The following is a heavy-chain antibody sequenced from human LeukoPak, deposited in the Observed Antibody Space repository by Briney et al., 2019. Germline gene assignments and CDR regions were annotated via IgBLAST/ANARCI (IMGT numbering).Heavy chain of an antibody. J-gene: IGHJ6*03. CDR2: TRNKANRYTT. D-gene: IGHD3-3*01. V-gene: IGHV3-72*01. Sequence: GGSLRLSCAASGFTFSDHYMDWVRQAPGKGLEWVGRTRNKANRYTTEYAASVKGRFTISRDDSENSLYLQMNSLKTEDTAVYYCARAGKTYNYYDFWSGYYSGYYYYYYMDVWGKGTTVTVSS. CDR1: GFTFSDHY. CDR3: ARAGKTYNYYDFWSGYYSGYYYYYYMDV.